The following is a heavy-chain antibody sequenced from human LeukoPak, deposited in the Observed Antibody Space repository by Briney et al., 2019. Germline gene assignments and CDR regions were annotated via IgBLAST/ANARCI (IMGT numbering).Heavy chain of an antibody. CDR2: ISYDGSNK. Sequence: GGSLRLSCAASGFTFSSYAMNWVRQAPGKGLEWVAVISYDGSNKYYADSVKGRFTISRDNSKNTLNLQMNSLRAEDTAVYYCARRDAEYQLPPYGMDVWGKGTTVTVSS. D-gene: IGHD2-2*01. CDR1: GFTFSSYA. J-gene: IGHJ6*04. CDR3: ARRDAEYQLPPYGMDV. V-gene: IGHV3-30*19.